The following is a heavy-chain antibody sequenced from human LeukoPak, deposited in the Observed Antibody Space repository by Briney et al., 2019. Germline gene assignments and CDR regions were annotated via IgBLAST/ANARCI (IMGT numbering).Heavy chain of an antibody. CDR2: ITGSGGST. J-gene: IGHJ4*02. V-gene: IGHV3-23*01. D-gene: IGHD5-18*01. CDR1: GFTFSSYG. Sequence: GGSLRLSCAASGFTFSSYGVSWVRQAPGKGLEWVSGITGSGGSTYYADSVKGRFTISRDNSKNTLYLQINSLRAEDTAVYYCAKDRLAYSYAQPFDYWGQGTLVTVSS. CDR3: AKDRLAYSYAQPFDY.